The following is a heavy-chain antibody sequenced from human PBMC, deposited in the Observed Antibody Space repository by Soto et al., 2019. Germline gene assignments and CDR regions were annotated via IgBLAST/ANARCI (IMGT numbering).Heavy chain of an antibody. CDR3: ARKRNYYYYGMDV. V-gene: IGHV4-59*01. CDR2: IYYSGST. J-gene: IGHJ6*02. Sequence: KSSETLSLTCTVSGGSISSYYWSWIRQPPGKGLEWIGYIYYSGSTNYNPSLKSRVTISVDTSKNQFSLKLSSVTAADTAVYYCARKRNYYYYGMDVWGQGTTLHVYS. CDR1: GGSISSYY.